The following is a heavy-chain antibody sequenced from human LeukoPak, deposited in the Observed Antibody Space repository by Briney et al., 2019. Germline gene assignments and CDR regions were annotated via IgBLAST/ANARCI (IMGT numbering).Heavy chain of an antibody. V-gene: IGHV3-33*01. CDR3: ARDYYCSGGSCLYFDY. D-gene: IGHD2-15*01. J-gene: IGHJ4*02. CDR2: MYYDGISK. CDR1: GFTFSSYG. Sequence: GGSLRLSCAASGFTFSSYGMHWVRQAPGKGLEWVAVMYYDGISKYYTDSVKGRFTISRDNSKNTLYLQMNSLRLEDTAVYYCARDYYCSGGSCLYFDYWGQGTLVTVSS.